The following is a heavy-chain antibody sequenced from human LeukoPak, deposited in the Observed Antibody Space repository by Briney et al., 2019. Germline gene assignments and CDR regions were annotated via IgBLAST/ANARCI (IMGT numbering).Heavy chain of an antibody. Sequence: PSETLSLTCAVCGGSFSGYYWSWIRQPPGKGLEWIGEINHSGSTNYNPSLKSRVTISVDTSKNQFSLKLSSVIAADTAVYYCARVDWLANHYYYMDVWGKGTTVTVSS. V-gene: IGHV4-34*01. CDR3: ARVDWLANHYYYMDV. J-gene: IGHJ6*03. CDR2: INHSGST. D-gene: IGHD2-21*01. CDR1: GGSFSGYY.